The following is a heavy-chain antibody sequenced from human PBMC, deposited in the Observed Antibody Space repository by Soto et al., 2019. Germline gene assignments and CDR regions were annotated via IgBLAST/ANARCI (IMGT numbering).Heavy chain of an antibody. CDR3: AREASGYSSSWYKSYYYGMDV. CDR2: ISYDGSNK. V-gene: IGHV3-30-3*01. CDR1: GFTFSSYA. Sequence: QVQLVESGGGVVRPGRSLRLSCAASGFTFSSYAMHWVRQAPGKGLEWVAVISYDGSNKYYADSVKGRFTISRDNSKNTLYLQMNSLRAEDTAVYYCAREASGYSSSWYKSYYYGMDVWGQGTTVTVSS. D-gene: IGHD6-13*01. J-gene: IGHJ6*02.